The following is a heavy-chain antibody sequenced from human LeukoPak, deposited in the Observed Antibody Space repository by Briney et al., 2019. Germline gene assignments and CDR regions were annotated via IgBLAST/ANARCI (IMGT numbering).Heavy chain of an antibody. CDR3: ATLGWLQPADFFDY. V-gene: IGHV1-2*02. D-gene: IGHD5-24*01. CDR1: GYTFTSYG. J-gene: IGHJ4*02. CDR2: INPNTGGT. Sequence: ASVKVSCKASGYTFTSYGISWVRKAPGQGLEWMGWINPNTGGTNHVQKFQGRVTMTRDTSISTAYMELSRLRSDDTAVYYCATLGWLQPADFFDYWGQGTLVTVSS.